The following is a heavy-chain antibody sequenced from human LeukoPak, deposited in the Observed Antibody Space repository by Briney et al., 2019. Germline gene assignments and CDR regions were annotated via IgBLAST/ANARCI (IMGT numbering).Heavy chain of an antibody. CDR1: GLTFDEYA. CDR2: ISWNSNSI. CDR3: AKDKQCTSASCYFFDY. J-gene: IGHJ4*02. Sequence: GGSLRLSCVASGLTFDEYAMHSVRHAPGKGLEWVSGISWNSNSIGYADSVKGRFTISRHNAKNSLYRQMNSLRPEDTALYYCAKDKQCTSASCYFFDYWGQGTLVTVSS. D-gene: IGHD2-2*01. V-gene: IGHV3-9*01.